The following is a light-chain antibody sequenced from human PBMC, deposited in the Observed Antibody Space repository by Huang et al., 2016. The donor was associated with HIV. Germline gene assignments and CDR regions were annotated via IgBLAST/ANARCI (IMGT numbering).Light chain of an antibody. CDR1: QRVSSN. V-gene: IGKV3-15*01. CDR2: GAA. J-gene: IGKJ2*01. Sequence: EIVMTQSPATLSVSPGERATLSCRASQRVSSNLAWYQQKPGQAPRLLIYGAATRATGIPARFSVSGSGTEFTLTISSLQSEDFAVYYCQQYNNWPPWYTFGQGTKLEIK. CDR3: QQYNNWPPWYT.